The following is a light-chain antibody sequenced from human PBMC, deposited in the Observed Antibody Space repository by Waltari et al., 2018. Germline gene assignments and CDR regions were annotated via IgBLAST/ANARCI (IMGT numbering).Light chain of an antibody. J-gene: IGLJ2*01. CDR2: QDR. CDR1: QLGDNY. CDR3: QAWDSSTASVV. Sequence: SYELTQPPSVSVSPGQTASITCSGDQLGDNYDCWYQQKPGQSPLLVIYQDRKRPSGIPERFSGSNSGNTATLTISGTQAMDEADYYCQAWDSSTASVVFGGGTKLTVL. V-gene: IGLV3-1*01.